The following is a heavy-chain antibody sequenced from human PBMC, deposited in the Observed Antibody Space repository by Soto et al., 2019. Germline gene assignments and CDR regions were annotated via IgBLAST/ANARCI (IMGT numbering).Heavy chain of an antibody. D-gene: IGHD1-26*01. CDR1: GRSIGGYY. Sequence: SDTLSLTWRFSGRSIGGYYLSLLRTSPGKGLEYIGYIYYRGSTNYNSSLKSRVTMSVDTSRNQFSLKMNSVTAADTAVYYCARQQLLPFYYALDVWGQGTTVTVSS. V-gene: IGHV4-59*01. CDR3: ARQQLLPFYYALDV. J-gene: IGHJ6*02. CDR2: IYYRGST.